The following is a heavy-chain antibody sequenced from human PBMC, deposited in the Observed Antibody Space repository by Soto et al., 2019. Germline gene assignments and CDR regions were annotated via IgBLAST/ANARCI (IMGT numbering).Heavy chain of an antibody. D-gene: IGHD3-10*02. V-gene: IGHV2-5*02. CDR3: ACSFTGVYYFDY. Sequence: QITLKESGPPLVKPTQTLTLTCTFSGFSLSTSGVGVGWIRQPPGKALEWLALIYWDDDKRYSPSLKSRLTITKDTSKNQVVLTMTNMDPVDTATYYCACSFTGVYYFDYWGQGTLVTVSS. CDR2: IYWDDDK. CDR1: GFSLSTSGVG. J-gene: IGHJ4*02.